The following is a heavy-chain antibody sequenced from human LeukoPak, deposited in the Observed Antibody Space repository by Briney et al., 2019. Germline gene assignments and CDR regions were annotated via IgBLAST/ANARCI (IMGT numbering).Heavy chain of an antibody. J-gene: IGHJ4*02. CDR1: GFTFSRYW. V-gene: IGHV3-7*01. CDR3: ARDSPYYYGSGSYYTYPDY. CDR2: IKQDGSEK. D-gene: IGHD3-10*01. Sequence: GGSLRLSCAASGFTFSRYWLSWVRQAPGKGLEWVANIKQDGSEKYYVDSVKGRFTISRDNAKNSLYLQMNSLRAEDTAVYYCARDSPYYYGSGSYYTYPDYWGQGTLVTVSS.